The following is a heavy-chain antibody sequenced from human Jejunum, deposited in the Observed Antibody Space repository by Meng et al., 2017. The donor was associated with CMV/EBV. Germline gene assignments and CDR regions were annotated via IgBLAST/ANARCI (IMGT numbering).Heavy chain of an antibody. CDR1: GSPFTHHG. CDR3: ARVEVGITSGDY. D-gene: IGHD1-26*01. CDR2: ISAYNGNT. J-gene: IGHJ4*02. Sequence: VQLVWSGGEVKEPGASLKVSFKASGSPFTHHGITWVRQAPGQGLEWMGWISAYNGNTNYAQTLQGRVTMTTDTSTSTAYMELRSLRSDDTAVYYCARVEVGITSGDYWGQGTLVTVSS. V-gene: IGHV1-18*01.